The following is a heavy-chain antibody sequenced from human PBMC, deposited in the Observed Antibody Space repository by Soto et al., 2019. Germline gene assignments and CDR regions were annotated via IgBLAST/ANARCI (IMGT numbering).Heavy chain of an antibody. Sequence: PSETLSLTCTVSGGSISSGGYYWSWIRQHPGKGLEWIGYIYYSGSTCYNPSLKSRVTISVDTSKNQFSLKLSSVTAADTAVYYCARVTMVRGVIITPLGFDPWGQGTLVTVSS. V-gene: IGHV4-31*03. CDR2: IYYSGST. CDR1: GGSISSGGYY. J-gene: IGHJ5*02. D-gene: IGHD3-10*01. CDR3: ARVTMVRGVIITPLGFDP.